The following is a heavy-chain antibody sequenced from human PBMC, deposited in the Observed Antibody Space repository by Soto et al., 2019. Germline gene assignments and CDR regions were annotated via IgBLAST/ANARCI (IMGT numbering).Heavy chain of an antibody. D-gene: IGHD2-15*01. V-gene: IGHV3-33*01. CDR1: GFTFSSYG. CDR3: ARDGGSGCKPVSVGAFDI. CDR2: IWYDGSNK. Sequence: QVQLVESGGGVVQPGRSLRLSCAASGFTFSSYGMHWVRQAPGKGLEWVAVIWYDGSNKYYADSVKGRFTISRDNSKNTLYLQMNSLRAEDTAVYYCARDGGSGCKPVSVGAFDIWVQGTMVTVSS. J-gene: IGHJ3*02.